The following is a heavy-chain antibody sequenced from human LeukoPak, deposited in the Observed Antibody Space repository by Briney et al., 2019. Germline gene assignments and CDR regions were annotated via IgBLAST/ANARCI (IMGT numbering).Heavy chain of an antibody. D-gene: IGHD4-17*01. V-gene: IGHV3-48*04. CDR1: GFTFSSYW. J-gene: IGHJ4*02. Sequence: PGGSLRLSCAASGFTFSSYWMSWVRQAPGKGLEWVAYISAGSGVTIDFAESLRGRFMISRDNAKNSMSLQMNSLRAEDTGLYYCVRRLRLDYWGRGTLVTVSS. CDR2: ISAGSGVTI. CDR3: VRRLRLDY.